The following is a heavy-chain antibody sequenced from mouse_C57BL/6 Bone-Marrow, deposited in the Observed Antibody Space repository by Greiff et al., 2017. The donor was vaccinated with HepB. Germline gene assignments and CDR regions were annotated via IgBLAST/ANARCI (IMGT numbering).Heavy chain of an antibody. Sequence: DVKLQESGPGLVKPSQSLSLTCSVTGYSITSGYYWNWIRQFPGNKLEWMGYISYDGSNNYNPSLKNRISITRDTSKNQFFLKLNSVTTEDTATYYCARRGYPDWYFDVWGTGTTVTVSS. J-gene: IGHJ1*03. CDR3: ARRGYPDWYFDV. D-gene: IGHD3-1*01. CDR1: GYSITSGYY. V-gene: IGHV3-6*01. CDR2: ISYDGSN.